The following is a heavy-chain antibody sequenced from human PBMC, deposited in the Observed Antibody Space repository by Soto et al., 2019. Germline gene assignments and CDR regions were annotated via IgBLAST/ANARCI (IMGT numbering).Heavy chain of an antibody. Sequence: GGSLRLSCAASGFTFSSYGMHWVRQAPGKGLEWVAVISYDGSNKYYADSVKGRFTISRDNSKNTLYLQMNSLRAEDTAVYYCAKISYCSSTSCYDAFDIWGQGTMVTVSS. J-gene: IGHJ3*02. CDR3: AKISYCSSTSCYDAFDI. D-gene: IGHD2-2*01. V-gene: IGHV3-30*18. CDR2: ISYDGSNK. CDR1: GFTFSSYG.